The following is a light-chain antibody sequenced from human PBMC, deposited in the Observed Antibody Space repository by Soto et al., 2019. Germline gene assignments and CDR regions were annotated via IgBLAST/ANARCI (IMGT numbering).Light chain of an antibody. CDR1: QSVTYN. J-gene: IGKJ1*01. Sequence: TQSPATLSASPGERVTLSCRATQSVTYNLAWYQQKPGQAPRLLIYGASTRPTGTPARFSGRGSGTEFTLTITSLQSEDFAVYYCHQYDNWWTFGQGTKVDIK. CDR3: HQYDNWWT. CDR2: GAS. V-gene: IGKV3-15*01.